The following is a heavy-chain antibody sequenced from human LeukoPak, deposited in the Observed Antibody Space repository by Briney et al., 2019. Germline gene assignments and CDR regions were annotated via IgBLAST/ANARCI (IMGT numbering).Heavy chain of an antibody. J-gene: IGHJ1*01. CDR1: GFTFSSYW. CDR3: ARAPSEIGGYYPEYFRH. D-gene: IGHD3-22*01. Sequence: PGGSLRLSCAASGFTFSSYWMHWVRQAPGKGLVWVSRIKSDGNTNYADSVKGRFTISRDNAKNTVSLQMNSLRAEDTGVYYCARAPSEIGGYYPEYFRHWSQGTLVTVSS. V-gene: IGHV3-74*01. CDR2: IKSDGNT.